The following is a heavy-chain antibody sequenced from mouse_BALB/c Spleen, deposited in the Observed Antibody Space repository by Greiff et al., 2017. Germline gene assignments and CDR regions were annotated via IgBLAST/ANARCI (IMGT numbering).Heavy chain of an antibody. CDR2: IYPGSGNT. D-gene: IGHD2-4*01. CDR3: ARSYDYDRRDY. J-gene: IGHJ2*01. CDR1: GYAFTNYW. V-gene: IGHV1-63*01. Sequence: LQESGAELVRPGTSVKISCKASGYAFTNYWLGWVKQRPGHGLEWIGDIYPGSGNTYYNEKFKGKATLTADKSSSTAYMQLSSLTSEDSAVYFCARSYDYDRRDYWGQGTTLTVSS.